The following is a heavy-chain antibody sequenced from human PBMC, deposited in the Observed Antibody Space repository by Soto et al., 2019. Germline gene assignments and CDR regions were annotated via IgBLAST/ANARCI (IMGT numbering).Heavy chain of an antibody. CDR2: FDPEDGET. V-gene: IGHV1-24*01. CDR1: GYTLTELS. CDR3: ATGAHYYDSSGYSRRVYYYYYGMDV. Sequence: ASVKVSCKVSGYTLTELSMHWVRQAPGKGLEWMGGFDPEDGETIYAQKFQGRVTMTEDTSTDTAYMELSSLRSEDTAVYYCATGAHYYDSSGYSRRVYYYYYGMDVRGQGTTVTVSS. J-gene: IGHJ6*02. D-gene: IGHD3-22*01.